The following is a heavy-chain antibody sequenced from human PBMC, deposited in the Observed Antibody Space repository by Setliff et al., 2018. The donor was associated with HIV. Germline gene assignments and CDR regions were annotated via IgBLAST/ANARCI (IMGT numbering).Heavy chain of an antibody. Sequence: GGSLRLSCAASGFTFGVYAMSWFRQAPGKGLEWVSGISGSGSSTYYADSVKGRFTISRDNAKKSLYLQMNSLRADDTAVYYCARAFSGYYFDYWGQGTLVTVSS. J-gene: IGHJ4*02. D-gene: IGHD3-3*01. CDR3: ARAFSGYYFDY. V-gene: IGHV3-23*01. CDR2: ISGSGSST. CDR1: GFTFGVYA.